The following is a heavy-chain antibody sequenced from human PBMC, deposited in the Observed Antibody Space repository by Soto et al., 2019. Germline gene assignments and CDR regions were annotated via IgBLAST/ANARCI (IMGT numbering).Heavy chain of an antibody. Sequence: QVQLQQWGAGLLKPSETLSLTCAVYGGSFSGYYWSWIRQPPGKGLEWIGEINHSGSTNYNPSLKSRVTISVDTSKNQFSLKLSSVTAADTAVYYCARVLFYYYDSSSPIGYWGQGTLVTVSS. CDR3: ARVLFYYYDSSSPIGY. CDR2: INHSGST. CDR1: GGSFSGYY. V-gene: IGHV4-34*01. J-gene: IGHJ4*02. D-gene: IGHD3-22*01.